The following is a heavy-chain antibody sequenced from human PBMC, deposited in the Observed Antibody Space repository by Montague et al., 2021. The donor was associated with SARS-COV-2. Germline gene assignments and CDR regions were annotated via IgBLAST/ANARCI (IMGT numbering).Heavy chain of an antibody. D-gene: IGHD3-9*01. CDR1: GGPISSYY. CDR3: ARYGSVDILTGYYHFDY. V-gene: IGHV4-59*01. J-gene: IGHJ4*02. CDR2: IYYSGST. Sequence: SETLSLTCTVSGGPISSYYWSWIRQPPGKGLEWIGYIYYSGSTNYNPSLKSRVTISVDTSKNQFSLKLSSVTAADTAVYYCARYGSVDILTGYYHFDYWGQGTLVTVSS.